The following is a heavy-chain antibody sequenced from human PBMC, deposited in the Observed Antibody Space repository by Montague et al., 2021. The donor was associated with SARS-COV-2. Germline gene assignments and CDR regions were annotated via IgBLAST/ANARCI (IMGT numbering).Heavy chain of an antibody. D-gene: IGHD3-10*01. CDR2: INWNRVTI. CDR1: GFSFGDHA. V-gene: IGHV3-9*01. J-gene: IGHJ5*02. Sequence: SLRLSLSASGFSFGDHAMHWVRLAPGKGLDWVSGINWNRVTIGYAASVRGRFTIARDNAKNTLYLDMKSLRPDDTAVYYCVKGTQEMGQYYLVTWGQGTLVTVSS. CDR3: VKGTQEMGQYYLVT.